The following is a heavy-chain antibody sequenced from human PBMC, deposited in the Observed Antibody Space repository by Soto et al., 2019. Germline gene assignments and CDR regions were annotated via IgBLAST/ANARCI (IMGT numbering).Heavy chain of an antibody. D-gene: IGHD6-6*01. J-gene: IGHJ4*02. CDR3: AKSITARPFDY. CDR1: GFTFSIYG. Sequence: PGWSLRLSFESSGFTFSIYGMHWVRQAPGKGLEWVAVIWYDGSNKYYADSVKGRFTISRDNSKNTLYLQMNSLRAEDTAVYYCAKSITARPFDYWGQGA. CDR2: IWYDGSNK. V-gene: IGHV3-33*06.